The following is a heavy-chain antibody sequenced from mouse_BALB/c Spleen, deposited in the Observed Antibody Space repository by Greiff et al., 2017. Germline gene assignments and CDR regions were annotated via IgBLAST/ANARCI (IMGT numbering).Heavy chain of an antibody. Sequence: VQLQQSGAELARPGASVKLSCKASGYTFTSYWMQWVKQRPGQGLEWIGAIYPGDGDTRYTQKFKGKATLTADKSSSTAYIQLSSLASEDSAVYYCAREGTTVVAPFPYWGQGTLVTVSA. CDR3: AREGTTVVAPFPY. J-gene: IGHJ3*01. V-gene: IGHV1-87*01. CDR2: IYPGDGDT. D-gene: IGHD1-1*01. CDR1: GYTFTSYW.